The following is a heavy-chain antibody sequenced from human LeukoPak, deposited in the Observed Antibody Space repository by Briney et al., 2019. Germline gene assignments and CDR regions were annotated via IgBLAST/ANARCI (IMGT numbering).Heavy chain of an antibody. CDR3: AREYFYDSSGYSDAFDI. CDR1: GFAFSNYG. J-gene: IGHJ3*02. D-gene: IGHD3-22*01. V-gene: IGHV3-33*01. CDR2: IWYDGRYK. Sequence: PGGSLGLSCSASGFAFSNYGVHWVRQAPGKGLEWVAVIWYDGRYKYYADSVKGRFTISRDNSKNTLYLQMNSLRAEDTAVYYCAREYFYDSSGYSDAFDIWGQGTMVTVSS.